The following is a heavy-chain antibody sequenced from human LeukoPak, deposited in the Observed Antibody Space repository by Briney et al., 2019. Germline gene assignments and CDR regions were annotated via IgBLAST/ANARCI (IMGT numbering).Heavy chain of an antibody. CDR2: ISVQNGNV. D-gene: IGHD1-26*01. CDR3: ARDSGSYWNYFDY. V-gene: IGHV1-18*01. J-gene: IGHJ4*02. Sequence: GASVKASCKTSGYNYATSGISWVRQAPGQGLEWMGWISVQNGNVKYSQRFQGRVNLTTDTSTTSAYMDLRSLTSDDTAVYYCARDSGSYWNYFDYWGQGTLVTVSS. CDR1: GYNYATSG.